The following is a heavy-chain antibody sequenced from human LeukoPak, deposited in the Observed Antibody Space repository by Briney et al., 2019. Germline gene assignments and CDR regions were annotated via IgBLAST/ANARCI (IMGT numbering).Heavy chain of an antibody. CDR1: GGSFSGYY. V-gene: IGHV4-34*01. CDR3: ARVSGYSYGGNDY. D-gene: IGHD5-18*01. J-gene: IGHJ4*02. Sequence: PSETLSLTCAVYGGSFSGYYWNSIRQPPGKGLEWIGEINHSVSTTYNPSLKSRVTISLDTSQNQFSLKLSSVTAADTAVYYCARVSGYSYGGNDYWGQGTLVTVSS. CDR2: INHSVST.